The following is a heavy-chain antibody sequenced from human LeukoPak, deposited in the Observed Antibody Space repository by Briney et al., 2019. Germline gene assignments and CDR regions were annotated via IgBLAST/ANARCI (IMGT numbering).Heavy chain of an antibody. CDR1: GGSISSSTYY. CDR2: IYYSGST. J-gene: IGHJ4*02. Sequence: SETLSLTCTVSGGSISSSTYYWGWIRQPPGRGLEWIGNIYYSGSTYYNPSLKSRVTISVDTSKNQFSLKFTSVTAADTAVYYCARLRQHLAPIDYWGQGTLVTVSS. D-gene: IGHD6-13*01. CDR3: ARLRQHLAPIDY. V-gene: IGHV4-39*01.